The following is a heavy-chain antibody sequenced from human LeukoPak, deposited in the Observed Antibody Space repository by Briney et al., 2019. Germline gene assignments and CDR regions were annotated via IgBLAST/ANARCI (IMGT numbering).Heavy chain of an antibody. D-gene: IGHD2-2*01. CDR1: GGTFSSYA. CDR3: ARDPSVHIVVVPAAPDY. J-gene: IGHJ4*02. CDR2: IIPILGIA. Sequence: PVKVSCKASGGTFSSYAISWVRQAPGQGLEWMGRIIPILGIANYAQKFQGRVTITADKSTSTAYMELSSLRSEDTAVYYCARDPSVHIVVVPAAPDYWGQGTLVTVSS. V-gene: IGHV1-69*04.